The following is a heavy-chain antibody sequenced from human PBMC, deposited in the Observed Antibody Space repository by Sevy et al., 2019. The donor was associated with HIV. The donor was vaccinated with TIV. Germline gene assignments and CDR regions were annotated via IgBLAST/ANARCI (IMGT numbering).Heavy chain of an antibody. D-gene: IGHD3-22*01. V-gene: IGHV3-7*03. J-gene: IGHJ4*02. Sequence: GGSLRLSCAVSGFTFNNYWMSWVRQAPGKGLEWVAAINQDGSDKYSSDSVKGQFTISRDNAENSLFLQMNSLRVGDTAMYYCATSTMMGASSLYDYWGQGTLVTVSS. CDR2: INQDGSDK. CDR1: GFTFNNYW. CDR3: ATSTMMGASSLYDY.